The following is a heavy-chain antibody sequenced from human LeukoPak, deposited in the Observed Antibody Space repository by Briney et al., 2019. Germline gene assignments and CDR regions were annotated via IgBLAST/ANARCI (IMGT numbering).Heavy chain of an antibody. J-gene: IGHJ3*01. CDR3: ARTIYYYESTSYFSDAFDV. D-gene: IGHD3-22*01. Sequence: GGSLRLSCAVSGFTFNSYSINWVRQAPGKGLEWVSYISSTSKFIYYADSVKGRFTVSRDNTKNSLYLQLNSLRAEDTAVYYCARTIYYYESTSYFSDAFDVWGQGTMVTVSS. CDR2: ISSTSKFI. CDR1: GFTFNSYS. V-gene: IGHV3-48*01.